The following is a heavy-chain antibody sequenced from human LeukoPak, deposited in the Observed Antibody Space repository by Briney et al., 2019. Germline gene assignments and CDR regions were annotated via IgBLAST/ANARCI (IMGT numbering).Heavy chain of an antibody. J-gene: IGHJ4*02. Sequence: ASVKVSCKASGYTFSSYHLHWARQAPGQGLEWMGIINPSGGSTSYAQKFQGRVTMTRDTSTSTVYMELSSLRSEDTAVYYCARVGSSTWYESDYWSQGTLVTVSS. V-gene: IGHV1-46*01. D-gene: IGHD6-13*01. CDR1: GYTFSSYH. CDR2: INPSGGST. CDR3: ARVGSSTWYESDY.